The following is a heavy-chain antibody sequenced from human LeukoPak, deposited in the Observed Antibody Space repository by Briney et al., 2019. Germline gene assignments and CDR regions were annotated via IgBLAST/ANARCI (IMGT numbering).Heavy chain of an antibody. D-gene: IGHD1-26*01. CDR3: AREGSYGTFLDY. Sequence: GGSLRLSCAVSGFTFSSYSMNWVRQAPGQGQERVSSISSSSSYIYYADSVKGRFTISRDNAKNSLYLQMNSLRAEDTAVYYCAREGSYGTFLDYWGQGTLVTVSS. J-gene: IGHJ4*02. CDR1: GFTFSSYS. CDR2: ISSSSSYI. V-gene: IGHV3-21*01.